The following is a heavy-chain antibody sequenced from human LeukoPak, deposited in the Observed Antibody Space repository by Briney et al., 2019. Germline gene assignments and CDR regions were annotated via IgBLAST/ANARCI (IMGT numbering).Heavy chain of an antibody. CDR2: ISSSISTI. D-gene: IGHD4-17*01. CDR1: GFPFSSYS. V-gene: IGHV3-48*01. CDR3: ARMTTVTNPRDY. Sequence: GGSLRLSCAASGFPFSSYSMNWVRQAPGKGLEWLSYISSSISTIYYADSVKGRFTISRDNAKNSLYLQMNSLRAEDTAVYYCARMTTVTNPRDYWGQGTLVTVSS. J-gene: IGHJ4*02.